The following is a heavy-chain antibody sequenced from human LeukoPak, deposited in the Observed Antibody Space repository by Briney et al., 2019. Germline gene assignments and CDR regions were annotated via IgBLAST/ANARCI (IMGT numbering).Heavy chain of an antibody. CDR3: ARGEFGDFHGYGMDV. D-gene: IGHD4-17*01. CDR2: INPNSGGT. CDR1: GYTFTGYY. J-gene: IGHJ6*02. Sequence: ASVKVSCKASGYTFTGYYMHWVRQAPGQGLEWMGWINPNSGGTNYAQKFQGRVTMTRDTSISTAYMELSRLRSDDTAVYYCARGEFGDFHGYGMDVWGQGTTVTVSS. V-gene: IGHV1-2*02.